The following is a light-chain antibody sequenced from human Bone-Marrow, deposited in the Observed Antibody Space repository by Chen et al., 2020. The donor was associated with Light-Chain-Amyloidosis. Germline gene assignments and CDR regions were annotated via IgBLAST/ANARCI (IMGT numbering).Light chain of an antibody. V-gene: IGLV3-25*03. J-gene: IGLJ2*01. CDR2: RDT. CDR1: DLPTKY. Sequence: SYELTQPPSVSVSPGQTARITCSGDDLPTKYAYWYQQKPGQAPVLVIHRDTERPSGISERFSGSSSETTATLTISGVQAEDEAEYHCQSADSSGTYEVIFGGGTKLTVL. CDR3: QSADSSGTYEVI.